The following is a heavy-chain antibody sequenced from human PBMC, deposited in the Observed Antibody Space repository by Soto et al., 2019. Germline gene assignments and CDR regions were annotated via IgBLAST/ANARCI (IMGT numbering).Heavy chain of an antibody. Sequence: LRLSCAASGFTFSSYAMNWVRQAPGKGLEWVSAISGSGGSTYYVDSVKGRFTISRDNSRNTLYLQMNSLRAEDTAVHYCAKDPEVVVTAPDYWGQGTLVTVSS. J-gene: IGHJ4*02. CDR3: AKDPEVVVTAPDY. D-gene: IGHD2-21*02. CDR1: GFTFSSYA. CDR2: ISGSGGST. V-gene: IGHV3-23*01.